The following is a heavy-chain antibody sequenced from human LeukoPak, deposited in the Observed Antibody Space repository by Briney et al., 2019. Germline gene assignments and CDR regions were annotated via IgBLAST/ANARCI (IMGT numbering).Heavy chain of an antibody. J-gene: IGHJ4*02. CDR3: ATGGGYGSGSYCDY. V-gene: IGHV3-23*02. CDR1: GFTFSGHG. CDR2: ISGGGSDT. D-gene: IGHD3-10*01. Sequence: GGSLRLSCAVSGFTFSGHGMHWVRQVPGTGLEWVASISGGGSDTYNEDAVNGRFTISRDNYKSTLSLQMNSLRAEDTAVYYCATGGGYGSGSYCDYWGQGTLVTVSS.